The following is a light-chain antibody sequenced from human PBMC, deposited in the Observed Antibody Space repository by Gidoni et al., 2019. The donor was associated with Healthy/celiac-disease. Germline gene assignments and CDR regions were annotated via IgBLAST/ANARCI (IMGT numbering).Light chain of an antibody. Sequence: DIQMPQYPSSLSASVGDRVTITCRASQSISSYLNWYQQKPGKAPKLLIYAASSLQSGVPSRFSGSGSGTDFTLTISSLQPEDFATYSCQQSYSTPETFXQXTKVEIK. V-gene: IGKV1-39*01. CDR2: AAS. J-gene: IGKJ1*01. CDR3: QQSYSTPET. CDR1: QSISSY.